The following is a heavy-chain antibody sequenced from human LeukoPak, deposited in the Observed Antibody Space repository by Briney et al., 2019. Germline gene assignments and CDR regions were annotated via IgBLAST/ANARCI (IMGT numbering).Heavy chain of an antibody. CDR3: AKYSYGPPRGWFDP. Sequence: KASETLSLTCTVSGGSISSYYWSWIRQPPGKGLEWIGYIYYSGSTNYNPSLKSRVTISVDTSKNQFSLKLSSVTAAGTAVYYCAKYSYGPPRGWFDPWGQGTLVTVSS. CDR2: IYYSGST. V-gene: IGHV4-59*01. J-gene: IGHJ5*02. D-gene: IGHD5-18*01. CDR1: GGSISSYY.